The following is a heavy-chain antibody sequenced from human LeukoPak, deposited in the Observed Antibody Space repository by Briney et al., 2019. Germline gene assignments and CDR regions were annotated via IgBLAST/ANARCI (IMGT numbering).Heavy chain of an antibody. D-gene: IGHD3-22*01. J-gene: IGHJ4*02. CDR1: GGSISSYY. V-gene: IGHV4-59*12. Sequence: PSETLSLTCTVSGGSISSYYWSWIRQPPGKGLEWIGYIYYSGSTNYNPSLKSRVTISVDTSKNQFSLKLSSVTAADTAVYYCARGLKSSQYYYDSSGYYSLDYWGQGTLVTVSS. CDR2: IYYSGST. CDR3: ARGLKSSQYYYDSSGYYSLDY.